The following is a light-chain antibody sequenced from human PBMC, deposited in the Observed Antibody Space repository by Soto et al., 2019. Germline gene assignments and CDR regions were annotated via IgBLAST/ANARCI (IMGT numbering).Light chain of an antibody. CDR3: CSYTSTTSFV. Sequence: QSALTQPASVSGSPGQSITISCTGTSNDVGGYNYVSWFQQYPDKAPKFMVYDVSHRSSGVSNRFSGSKSGNTASLTISGLQAEDEADYYCCSYTSTTSFVFGTGTKLTVL. J-gene: IGLJ1*01. CDR1: SNDVGGYNY. CDR2: DVS. V-gene: IGLV2-14*01.